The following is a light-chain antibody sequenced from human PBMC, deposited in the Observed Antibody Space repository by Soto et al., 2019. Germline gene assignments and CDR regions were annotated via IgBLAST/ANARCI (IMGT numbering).Light chain of an antibody. V-gene: IGKV3-15*01. Sequence: EIVMTQSPASLSVSPGERATLSCRASRSISKNLAWYQQKPGQSPRFLIYDASTRATGIPARFSGSGSGTDFTLTISILQSEDSATYYCQQYDDWPGVTFGPGTKVEIK. CDR1: RSISKN. J-gene: IGKJ3*01. CDR3: QQYDDWPGVT. CDR2: DAS.